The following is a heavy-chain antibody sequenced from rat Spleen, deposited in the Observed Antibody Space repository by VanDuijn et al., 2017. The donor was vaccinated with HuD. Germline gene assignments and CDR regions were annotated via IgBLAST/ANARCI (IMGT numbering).Heavy chain of an antibody. CDR3: TSLGTAAIGNWFAH. CDR1: GFTFSNYD. J-gene: IGHJ3*01. CDR2: ISYDGSST. Sequence: EVQLVESGGGLVQPGRSMKLSCAASGFTFSNYDMAWVRQAPTKGLEWVAYISYDGSSTYYRDSVKGRFTISRDNAKSTLYLQMNNLRSEDTATYFCTSLGTAAIGNWFAHWGQGTLVTVSS. V-gene: IGHV5-22*01. D-gene: IGHD1-2*01.